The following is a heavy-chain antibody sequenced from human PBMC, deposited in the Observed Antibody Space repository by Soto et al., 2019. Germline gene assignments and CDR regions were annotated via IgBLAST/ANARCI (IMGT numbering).Heavy chain of an antibody. D-gene: IGHD2-2*01. Sequence: SVKVSCKASGGTFSSYAISWVRQAPGQGLEWMGGIIPIFGTANYAQKFQGRVTITADESTSTAYMELSSLRSEDTAVYYCAGDIVVVPAAMSYYGMDVWGQGTTVTVSS. CDR1: GGTFSSYA. V-gene: IGHV1-69*13. J-gene: IGHJ6*02. CDR3: AGDIVVVPAAMSYYGMDV. CDR2: IIPIFGTA.